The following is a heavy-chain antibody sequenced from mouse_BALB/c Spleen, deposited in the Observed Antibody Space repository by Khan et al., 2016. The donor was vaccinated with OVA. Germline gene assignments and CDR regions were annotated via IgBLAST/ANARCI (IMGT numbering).Heavy chain of an antibody. CDR2: IDPFSGGT. Sequence: LTHSGPELMKPGASVKISCKASGYSFTNYYIHWVIQSHGKSLEWIGYIDPFSGGTTYNQKFKGKATLTVEKSSSTAYIHLSNLTSEDSAVEYCTRKGVVGWFTYWGQGKMVTVYA. V-gene: IGHV1S135*01. CDR1: GYSFTNYY. CDR3: TRKGVVGWFTY. J-gene: IGHJ3*01.